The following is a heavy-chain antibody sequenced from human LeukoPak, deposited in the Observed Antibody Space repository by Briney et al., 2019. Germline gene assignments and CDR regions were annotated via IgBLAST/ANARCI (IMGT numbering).Heavy chain of an antibody. CDR3: ARRVSGSYYNGFNWFDP. CDR1: GGSISSYY. Sequence: SETLSLTCTVAGGSISSYYWSWIRQPPGKGLEWIGYIYYSGSTNYNPSLKSRVTIAVDTSKNPFPLKLSSVTAADTAVYYWARRVSGSYYNGFNWFDPWGQGTLVTVSS. D-gene: IGHD3-10*01. J-gene: IGHJ5*02. CDR2: IYYSGST. V-gene: IGHV4-59*08.